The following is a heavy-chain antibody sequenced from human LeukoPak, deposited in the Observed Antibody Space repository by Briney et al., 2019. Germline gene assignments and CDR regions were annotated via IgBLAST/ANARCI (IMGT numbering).Heavy chain of an antibody. CDR1: GYTFTGYY. V-gene: IGHV1-2*02. CDR2: INPNSGGT. Sequence: ASVKVSCKASGYTFTGYYMHWVRQAPGQGLEWMGWINPNSGGTDYAQKFQGRVTMTRDTSISTAYMELSRLRSDDTAVYYCARGIVLAYDAFDIWGQGTMVTVSS. CDR3: ARGIVLAYDAFDI. D-gene: IGHD3-16*02. J-gene: IGHJ3*02.